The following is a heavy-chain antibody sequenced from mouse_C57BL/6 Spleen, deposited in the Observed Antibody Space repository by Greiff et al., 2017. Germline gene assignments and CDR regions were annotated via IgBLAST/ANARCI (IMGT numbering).Heavy chain of an antibody. CDR2: IDPSDSYT. J-gene: IGHJ3*01. Sequence: VQLQQPGAELVMPGASVKLSCKASGYTFTSYWMHWVKQRPGQGLEWIGEIDPSDSYTNYNQKFKGKSTLTVDKSSSTAYMQLSSLTSEDSAVYYCARPYYDYDEAWFAYWGQGTLVTVSA. V-gene: IGHV1-69*01. CDR1: GYTFTSYW. CDR3: ARPYYDYDEAWFAY. D-gene: IGHD2-4*01.